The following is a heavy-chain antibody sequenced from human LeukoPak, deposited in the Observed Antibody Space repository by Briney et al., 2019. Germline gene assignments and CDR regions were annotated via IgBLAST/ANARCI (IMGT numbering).Heavy chain of an antibody. CDR3: AKDTSAWWYHRAYMNV. CDR1: GFTFSNYG. D-gene: IGHD2-15*01. CDR2: ISSSGGST. V-gene: IGHV3-23*01. J-gene: IGHJ6*03. Sequence: PGGSLRLSCEASGFTFSNYGMNWVRQAPGQGLEWVSAISSSGGSTFYADSVKGRFTISRDNSKNTLYLQMSSLRVEDSAVYFCAKDTSAWWYHRAYMNVWGTGTTVTVSS.